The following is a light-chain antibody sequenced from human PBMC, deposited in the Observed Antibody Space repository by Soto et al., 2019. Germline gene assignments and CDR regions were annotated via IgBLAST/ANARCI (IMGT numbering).Light chain of an antibody. CDR3: CLYAGSNNFV. CDR2: EVT. Sequence: QSALTQRPSASGSPGQSVTISCTGTSSDVGAYDYVSWYQQHPGKAPKLIISEVTERPPGVPDRFSGSKSGNTSSLTVSGLQTEDEADYYCCLYAGSNNFVFGIGTKLTVL. V-gene: IGLV2-8*01. J-gene: IGLJ1*01. CDR1: SSDVGAYDY.